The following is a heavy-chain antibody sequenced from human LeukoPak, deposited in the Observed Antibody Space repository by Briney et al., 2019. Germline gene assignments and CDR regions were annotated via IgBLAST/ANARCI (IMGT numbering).Heavy chain of an antibody. CDR2: ISSSGGTV. V-gene: IGHV3-48*03. J-gene: IGHJ4*02. CDR3: ARDSSESGGQHDF. CDR1: GFTFSYYE. Sequence: GGSLRLSCAASGFTFSYYEMNWVRQAPGKGLEWVSYISSSGGTVTYADSVKGRFTVSRDNAKNSLYLQMNSLRAEDTAVYYCARDSSESGGQHDFWGQGTLVTVSS. D-gene: IGHD2-15*01.